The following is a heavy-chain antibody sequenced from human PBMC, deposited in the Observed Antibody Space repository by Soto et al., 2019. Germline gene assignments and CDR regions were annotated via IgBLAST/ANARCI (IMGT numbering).Heavy chain of an antibody. D-gene: IGHD3-10*01. CDR2: IYHSGST. CDR3: ARFIRGGSYNWFDP. J-gene: IGHJ5*02. Sequence: PSETLSLTCAVSGGSISSGGYSWSWIRQPPGKGLEWIGYIYHSGSTYYNPSLKSRVTISVDRSKNQFSLKLSSVTAADTAVYYCARFIRGGSYNWFDPWGQGTLVTVSS. V-gene: IGHV4-30-2*01. CDR1: GGSISSGGYS.